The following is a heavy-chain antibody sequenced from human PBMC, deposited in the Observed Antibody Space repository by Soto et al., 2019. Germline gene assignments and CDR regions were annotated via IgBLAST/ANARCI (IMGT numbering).Heavy chain of an antibody. D-gene: IGHD2-2*01. J-gene: IGHJ2*01. CDR2: IIPILGIA. Sequence: QVQLVQSGAEVKKPGSSVKVSCKASGGTFSSYTISWVRQAPGQGLEWMGRIIPILGIANYAQKFQGRVTITADKSTSTAYMELSSLRSEDTAVYYCARQGYCSSTSCLNWYFDLRGRGTLVTVSS. CDR3: ARQGYCSSTSCLNWYFDL. V-gene: IGHV1-69*02. CDR1: GGTFSSYT.